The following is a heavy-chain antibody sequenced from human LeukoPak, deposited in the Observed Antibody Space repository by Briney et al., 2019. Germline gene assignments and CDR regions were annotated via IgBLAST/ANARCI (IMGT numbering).Heavy chain of an antibody. V-gene: IGHV4-59*08. D-gene: IGHD4-11*01. J-gene: IGHJ3*02. Sequence: PSETLSLTCTVSSDSISSYYWSWVRQPPGKGLEWVGYIYYSGSTDYNPSLKSRVTISVDTSKNQFSLKLSSVTAADTVVYYCARHDNYSRAFDIWGQGTMVTVSS. CDR1: SDSISSYY. CDR2: IYYSGST. CDR3: ARHDNYSRAFDI.